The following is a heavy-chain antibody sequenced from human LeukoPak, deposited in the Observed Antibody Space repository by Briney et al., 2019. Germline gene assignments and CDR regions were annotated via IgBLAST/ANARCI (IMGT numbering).Heavy chain of an antibody. CDR1: GGSISSYY. CDR3: ARDGGSGSPPGKFDP. CDR2: IYYSGST. V-gene: IGHV4-59*01. Sequence: PSETLSLTCTVSGGSISSYYWSWIRQPPGKGPEWIGYIYYSGSTNYNPSLKSRVTISVDTSKNQFSLKLSSVTAADTAVYYCARDGGSGSPPGKFDPWGQGTLVTVSS. D-gene: IGHD3-10*01. J-gene: IGHJ5*02.